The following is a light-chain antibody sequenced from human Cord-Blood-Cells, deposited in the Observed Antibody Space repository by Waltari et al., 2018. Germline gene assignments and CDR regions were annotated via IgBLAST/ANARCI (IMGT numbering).Light chain of an antibody. CDR1: QSISSY. V-gene: IGKV1-39*01. CDR2: AAS. CDR3: QQSYSTPPT. J-gene: IGKJ1*01. Sequence: DIQMTQSPSSLSASVGDRVTLTCRASQSISSYLNWYHQKPGKAPKLLIYAASSWQSGVPSRFRGSGSGTDFTLTISSLQPEDFATYYCQQSYSTPPTFGQGTKVEIK.